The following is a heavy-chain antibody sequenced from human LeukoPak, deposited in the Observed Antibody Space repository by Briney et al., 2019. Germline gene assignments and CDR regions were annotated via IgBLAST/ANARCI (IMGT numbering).Heavy chain of an antibody. CDR2: ISGSGGST. D-gene: IGHD3-3*01. CDR1: GFTFSSYA. V-gene: IGHV3-23*01. Sequence: PGGSLRLSCAASGFTFSSYAMSWVRQAPGKGLEWVSAISGSGGSTYYADSVKGRFTISRDNSKNTLYPQMNSLRAEDTAVYYCAKDRVLRFLEWFVGMDVWGQGTTVTVSS. J-gene: IGHJ6*02. CDR3: AKDRVLRFLEWFVGMDV.